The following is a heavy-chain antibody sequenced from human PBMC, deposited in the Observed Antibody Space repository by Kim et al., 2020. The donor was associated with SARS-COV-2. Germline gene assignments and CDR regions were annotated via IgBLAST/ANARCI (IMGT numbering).Heavy chain of an antibody. Sequence: GGSLRLSCAASGFTFSSYSMNWVRQAPGKGLEWVSSISSSSSYIYYADSVKGRFTISRDNAKNSLYLQMNSLRAEDTAVYYCARDLDYYDSSGYYYLYYYYYGMDVWGQGTTVTVSS. D-gene: IGHD3-22*01. J-gene: IGHJ6*02. CDR2: ISSSSSYI. V-gene: IGHV3-21*01. CDR1: GFTFSSYS. CDR3: ARDLDYYDSSGYYYLYYYYYGMDV.